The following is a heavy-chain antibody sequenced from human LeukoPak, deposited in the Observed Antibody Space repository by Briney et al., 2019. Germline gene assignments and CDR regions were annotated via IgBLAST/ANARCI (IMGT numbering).Heavy chain of an antibody. V-gene: IGHV1-18*01. CDR1: GYTFTSYG. Sequence: ASVKVSCKASGYTFTSYGISWVRQAPGQGLEWMGWISAYNGNTNYAQKLQGRVTMTTDTSTSTAYMELRSLRSDDTAVYYCARASRYFDWLLPIPYYYGMDVWGQGTTVTVSS. CDR3: ARASRYFDWLLPIPYYYGMDV. D-gene: IGHD3-9*01. CDR2: ISAYNGNT. J-gene: IGHJ6*02.